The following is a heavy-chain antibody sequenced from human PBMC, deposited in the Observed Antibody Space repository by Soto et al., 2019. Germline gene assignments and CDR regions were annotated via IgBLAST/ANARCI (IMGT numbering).Heavy chain of an antibody. J-gene: IGHJ4*02. V-gene: IGHV3-23*01. CDR2: ISSNGGNT. Sequence: EVQLLESGGGLVQPGGSLRLSCAASGFTYSNYAMSWVRQAPGKGLEWVSGISSNGGNTYYADSVKGRFTISRDNSKNTLYLQMNSLRAEYTAVYYCATRALEDIHCRSTTCYVFDYWGQGTLVTVSS. CDR3: ATRALEDIHCRSTTCYVFDY. D-gene: IGHD2-2*01. CDR1: GFTYSNYA.